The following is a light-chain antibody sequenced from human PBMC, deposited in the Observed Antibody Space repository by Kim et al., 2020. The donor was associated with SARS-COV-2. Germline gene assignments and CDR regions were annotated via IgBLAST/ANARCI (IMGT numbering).Light chain of an antibody. CDR3: CSYAGSYTYV. V-gene: IGLV2-23*01. CDR1: SSDVGSYNL. CDR2: EGS. J-gene: IGLJ1*01. Sequence: QSALTQPASVSGSPGQSITISCTGTSSDVGSYNLVSWYQQHPGKAPKLMIYEGSKRPSGVSNRFSGSKSGNTASLTISGLQPEDEADYYCCSYAGSYTYVFGTGTRSPS.